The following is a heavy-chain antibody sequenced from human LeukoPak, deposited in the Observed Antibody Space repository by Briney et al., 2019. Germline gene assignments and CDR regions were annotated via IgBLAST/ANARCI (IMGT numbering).Heavy chain of an antibody. Sequence: ASVKVSCKASGYTFTSYDINWVRQATGQGREWMGWVNPNSGNTGYAQKFHGRVTITRNTSIRTAYMELSSLRSEDTAVYYCARGRELWFGESYYYGMDVWGQGTTVTVSS. J-gene: IGHJ6*02. CDR3: ARGRELWFGESYYYGMDV. CDR2: VNPNSGNT. CDR1: GYTFTSYD. D-gene: IGHD3-10*01. V-gene: IGHV1-8*01.